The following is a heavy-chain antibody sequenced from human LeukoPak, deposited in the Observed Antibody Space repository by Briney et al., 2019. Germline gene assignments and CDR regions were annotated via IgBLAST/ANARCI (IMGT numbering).Heavy chain of an antibody. V-gene: IGHV3-21*01. CDR2: ISSSSSYI. J-gene: IGHJ4*02. CDR3: ARGLRLGELSPL. CDR1: GFTFSSYS. D-gene: IGHD3-16*02. Sequence: PGGSLRLSCAASGFTFSSYSMNWVRQAPGKGLEWVSSISSSSSYIYYADSVKGRFTISRDNAKNSLYLQMNSLRAEDTAVYYCARGLRLGELSPLWGQGTLVTVSS.